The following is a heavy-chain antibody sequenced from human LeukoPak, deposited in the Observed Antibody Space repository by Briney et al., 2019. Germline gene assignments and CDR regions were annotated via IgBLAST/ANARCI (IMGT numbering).Heavy chain of an antibody. Sequence: GGSLRLPCAASGFTFDDYGMSWVRQAPGKGLEWVSGINWNGGRTGYADSVKGRFTISRDNAKNSLYLQMNSLRAEDTALYYCARGYGSGSYLYWGQGTLVSVSS. CDR3: ARGYGSGSYLY. J-gene: IGHJ4*02. CDR1: GFTFDDYG. D-gene: IGHD3-10*01. CDR2: INWNGGRT. V-gene: IGHV3-20*04.